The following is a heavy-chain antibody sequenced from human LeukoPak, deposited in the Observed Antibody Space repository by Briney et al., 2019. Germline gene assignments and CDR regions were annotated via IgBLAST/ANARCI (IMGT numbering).Heavy chain of an antibody. CDR3: ARDARRRYCSGGSCEFDY. CDR2: IYYSGST. Sequence: SETLSLTCTVSGGSISSGGYYWSWIRQHPGKGLEGIGYIYYSGSTYYNPSLKSRVTISVDTSKNQFSLKLSSVTAADTAVYYCARDARRRYCSGGSCEFDYWGQGTQVTVSS. J-gene: IGHJ4*02. V-gene: IGHV4-31*03. D-gene: IGHD2-15*01. CDR1: GGSISSGGYY.